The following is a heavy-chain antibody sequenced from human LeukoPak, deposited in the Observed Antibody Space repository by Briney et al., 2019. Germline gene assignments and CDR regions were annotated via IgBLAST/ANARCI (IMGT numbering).Heavy chain of an antibody. CDR3: AKDALPHCSSTSCYGNYYYGMDV. D-gene: IGHD2-2*01. Sequence: GGSLRLSCAASGFTFSSYAMSRVRQAPGKGLEWVSAISGSGGSTYYADSVKGRFTISRDNSKNTLYLQMNSLRAEDTAVYYCAKDALPHCSSTSCYGNYYYGMDVWGQGTTVTVSS. V-gene: IGHV3-23*01. CDR1: GFTFSSYA. J-gene: IGHJ6*02. CDR2: ISGSGGST.